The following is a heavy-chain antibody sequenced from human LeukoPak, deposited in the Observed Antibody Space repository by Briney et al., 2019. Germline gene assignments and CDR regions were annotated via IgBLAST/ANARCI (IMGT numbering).Heavy chain of an antibody. CDR2: IYYSGST. CDR1: GGSISSYY. CDR3: ARHGTVVVAATGTDAFDI. Sequence: PSETLSLTCTVSGGSISSYYWSWIRQPPGKGLEWIGYIYYSGSTNYNPSLKSRVTISVDTSKNQFSLKLSSVTAADTAVYYCARHGTVVVAATGTDAFDIWGRGTMVTVSS. D-gene: IGHD2-15*01. V-gene: IGHV4-59*08. J-gene: IGHJ3*02.